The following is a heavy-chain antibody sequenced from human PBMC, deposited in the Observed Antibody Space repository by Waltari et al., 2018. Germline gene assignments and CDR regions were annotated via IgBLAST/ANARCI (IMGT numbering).Heavy chain of an antibody. Sequence: QVQLVQSGAEVKKPGSSVKVSCKASGGTFSSYAISWVRQAPGQGLEWMGRFIPIFGTANYAQKFQGRVTITADKSTSTAYMELSSLRSEDTAVYYCARDPIAAAGTGGNWFDPWGQGTLVTVSS. D-gene: IGHD6-13*01. CDR1: GGTFSSYA. CDR2: FIPIFGTA. V-gene: IGHV1-69*08. CDR3: ARDPIAAAGTGGNWFDP. J-gene: IGHJ5*02.